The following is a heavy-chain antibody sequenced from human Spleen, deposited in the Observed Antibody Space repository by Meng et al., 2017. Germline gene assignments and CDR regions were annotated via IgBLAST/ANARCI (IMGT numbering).Heavy chain of an antibody. CDR2: INQDGSEK. CDR1: GLAFSRYW. V-gene: IGHV3-7*01. CDR3: ARHTTGETSHDAFDI. D-gene: IGHD1-1*01. J-gene: IGHJ3*02. Sequence: GGSLRLSCAVSGLAFSRYWMSWVRQAPGKGLEWVAIINQDGSEKYYVDSVKGRFTISRDNARNSLYLQMSSLRAEDTAVYYCARHTTGETSHDAFDIWGQRTTVTVSS.